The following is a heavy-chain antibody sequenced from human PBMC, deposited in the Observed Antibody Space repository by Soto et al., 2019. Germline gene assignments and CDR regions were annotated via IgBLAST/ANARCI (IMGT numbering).Heavy chain of an antibody. CDR1: GGSISSYY. CDR3: ARGGYYDFWSGPLYYFDY. V-gene: IGHV4-59*01. Sequence: PSETLSLTCTVSGGSISSYYWSWIRQPPGKGLEWIGYIYYSGSTNYNPSLKSRVTISVDTSKNQFSLKLSSVTAADTAVYYCARGGYYDFWSGPLYYFDYWGQGTLVPV. D-gene: IGHD3-3*01. CDR2: IYYSGST. J-gene: IGHJ4*02.